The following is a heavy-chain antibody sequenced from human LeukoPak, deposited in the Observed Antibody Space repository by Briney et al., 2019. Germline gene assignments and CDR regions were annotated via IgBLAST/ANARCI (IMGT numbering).Heavy chain of an antibody. CDR1: GFIFEDLT. CDR3: VKDMSYESSGSVFDY. J-gene: IGHJ4*02. V-gene: IGHV3-43*01. Sequence: GGSLRLSCAASGFIFEDLTMHSVRQAPGKTLEWVAFINWRGTAYYRDSVKGRFPISRDNSRDSLYLQMDALRSEDTAFYYCVKDMSYESSGSVFDYWGQGTLVTVSS. CDR2: INWRGTA. D-gene: IGHD3-22*01.